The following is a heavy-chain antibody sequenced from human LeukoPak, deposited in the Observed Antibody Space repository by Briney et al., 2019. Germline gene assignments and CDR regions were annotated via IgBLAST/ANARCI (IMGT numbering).Heavy chain of an antibody. D-gene: IGHD6-13*01. CDR3: VKDNGY. Sequence: SETLSLTCAVYGGSFSGYYWSWIRQPPGKGLEWVGEINHSGSTNYNPPLKSRVTISVDTSKNQLSLKLSSVTAEDTAVYYCVKDNGYWGQGTLVTVSS. V-gene: IGHV4-34*01. J-gene: IGHJ4*02. CDR2: INHSGST. CDR1: GGSFSGYY.